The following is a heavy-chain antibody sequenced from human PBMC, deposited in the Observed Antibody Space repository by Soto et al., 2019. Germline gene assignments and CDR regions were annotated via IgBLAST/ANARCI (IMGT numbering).Heavy chain of an antibody. J-gene: IGHJ4*02. D-gene: IGHD5-12*01. CDR3: ARVKLATLTDF. CDR1: GYTFTDFD. CDR2: MNPTPGNT. V-gene: IGHV1-8*01. Sequence: ASVKVSCKASGYTFTDFDINWVRQATGQGLEWMGWMNPTPGNTRYAGHFQGRLTMTRDTATSTAFMELTILRSEDTAVYYCARVKLATLTDFWGQGTLVTVSS.